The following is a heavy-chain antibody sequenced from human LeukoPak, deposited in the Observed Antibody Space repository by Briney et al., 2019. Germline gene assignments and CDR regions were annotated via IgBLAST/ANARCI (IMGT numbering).Heavy chain of an antibody. CDR1: GGYISSTTYY. CDR3: ARSLAAASYYYYYYMDV. V-gene: IGHV4-39*07. D-gene: IGHD6-13*01. Sequence: SETLSLTCIISGGYISSTTYYWGWIRQPPGKGLEWIGTLYYSGKTYYNPSLKSRVTKSIDTSKNQFSLKLTSATAADTAVYYCARSLAAASYYYYYYMDVWGKGTTVTVSS. J-gene: IGHJ6*03. CDR2: LYYSGKT.